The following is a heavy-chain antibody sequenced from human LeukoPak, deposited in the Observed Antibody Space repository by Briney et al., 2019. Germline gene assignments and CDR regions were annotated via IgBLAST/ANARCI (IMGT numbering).Heavy chain of an antibody. D-gene: IGHD1-7*01. J-gene: IGHJ4*02. CDR2: IIESGYDK. CDR1: GFTFSNLA. Sequence: GGSLRLSCAASGFTFSNLAMRGLPQAPGKGVEGVSGIIESGYDKDYADSVKGRFTISRDNSKNTQYLQMNSLRADDTAVYYCARDYVTPGITGTTSPLDYWGQGILVSVSS. V-gene: IGHV3-23*01. CDR3: ARDYVTPGITGTTSPLDY.